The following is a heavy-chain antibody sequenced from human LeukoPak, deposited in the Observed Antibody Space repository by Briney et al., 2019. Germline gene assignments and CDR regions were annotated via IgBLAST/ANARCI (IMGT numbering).Heavy chain of an antibody. J-gene: IGHJ5*01. CDR3: ARSRQASGLLGS. V-gene: IGHV4-30-2*01. D-gene: IGHD3-10*01. CDR1: RGAITSGGYS. Sequence: SETLSLTCTVSRGAITSGGYSWNWIRQPPGKGLEWIGYISDRGPAYYNSSLKSRFTISVDRPKNQFFLTVTSVTAADTAVYFCARSRQASGLLGSWGQGTLVAVSS. CDR2: ISDRGPA.